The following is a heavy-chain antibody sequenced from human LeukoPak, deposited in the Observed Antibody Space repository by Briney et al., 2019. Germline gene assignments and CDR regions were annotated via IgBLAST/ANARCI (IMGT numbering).Heavy chain of an antibody. V-gene: IGHV3-7*01. CDR3: ARVRSFFYDDSGYYYPKYYFDY. CDR1: GGSINSIYW. D-gene: IGHD3-22*01. Sequence: PSGTLSLTCAVSGGSINSIYWWSWVRQPPGKGLEWVANMNPDGSEKHYVDSVKGRFTISRDNAKNSLFLQMNSLRAEDTAVYFCARVRSFFYDDSGYYYPKYYFDYWGQGALVTVSS. J-gene: IGHJ4*02. CDR2: MNPDGSEK.